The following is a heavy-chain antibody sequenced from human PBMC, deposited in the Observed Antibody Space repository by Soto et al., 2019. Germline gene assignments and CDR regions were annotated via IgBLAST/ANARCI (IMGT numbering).Heavy chain of an antibody. D-gene: IGHD5-18*01. Sequence: GGALRLSCAVSGFTFNSYGISWVRQAPGKGLEWVSAISGSGSSTYYADSVKGRFTSSRDNSKNTLYLQMNSMRAEDTALYYCAKSDRGYSYGFLIDYWGQGPLVTVSS. CDR3: AKSDRGYSYGFLIDY. J-gene: IGHJ4*02. CDR2: ISGSGSST. V-gene: IGHV3-23*01. CDR1: GFTFNSYG.